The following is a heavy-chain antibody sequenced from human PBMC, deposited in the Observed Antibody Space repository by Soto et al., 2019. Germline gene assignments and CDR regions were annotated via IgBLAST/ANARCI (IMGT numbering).Heavy chain of an antibody. Sequence: QVQLVESGGGVVQPGRSLRLSCAVSGFTVSTYGMHWVRQAPGKGLEWVAVISRDGGTKYYVDSVKGRFTISRDNSRNTLFLEMNSLRGDDMAVYYCAGEVESGYWGQGTLVTVSS. D-gene: IGHD2-21*01. CDR3: AGEVESGY. CDR1: GFTVSTYG. J-gene: IGHJ4*02. V-gene: IGHV3-30*03. CDR2: ISRDGGTK.